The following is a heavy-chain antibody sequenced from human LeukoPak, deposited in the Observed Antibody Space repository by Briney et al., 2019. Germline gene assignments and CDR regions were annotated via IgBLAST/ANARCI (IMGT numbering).Heavy chain of an antibody. D-gene: IGHD2-21*01. J-gene: IGHJ3*02. CDR1: GYTSTSYA. V-gene: IGHV1-3*01. CDR3: ARDPGDRAFDI. CDR2: INAGNGNT. Sequence: ASVKVSCKASGYTSTSYAMHWVRQAPGQRLEWMGWINAGNGNTKYSQKFQGRVTITRDTSASTAYMELSSLRSEDTAVYYCARDPGDRAFDIWGQGTMVTVSS.